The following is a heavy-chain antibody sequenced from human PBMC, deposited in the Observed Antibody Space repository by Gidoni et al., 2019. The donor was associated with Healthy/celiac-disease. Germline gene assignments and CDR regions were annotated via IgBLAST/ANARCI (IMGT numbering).Heavy chain of an antibody. Sequence: EVQLVDSGGGLVKHGGSLRLACAASGFTFRNAWMSWSRQAPGTGVEWFGRIKSKTDGGTTYYPAPVKGRFTISRDDSKNTLYLQMNSLKTEDTAVYYCTTILAVAGLYYFDYWGQGTLVTVSS. CDR1: GFTFRNAW. J-gene: IGHJ4*02. CDR3: TTILAVAGLYYFDY. V-gene: IGHV3-15*01. CDR2: IKSKTDGGTT. D-gene: IGHD6-19*01.